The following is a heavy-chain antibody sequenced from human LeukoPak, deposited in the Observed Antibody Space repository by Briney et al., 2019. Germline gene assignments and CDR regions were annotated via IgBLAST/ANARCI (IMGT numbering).Heavy chain of an antibody. CDR1: GGTFSSYA. Sequence: ASVKVFCKASGGTFSSYAISWVRQAPGQGLEWMGGIIPIFGTANYAQKFQGRVTITADESTSTAYMELSSLRSEDTAVYYCARGSIAARPNYFDYWGQGTLVTVSS. J-gene: IGHJ4*02. CDR3: ARGSIAARPNYFDY. D-gene: IGHD6-6*01. V-gene: IGHV1-69*01. CDR2: IIPIFGTA.